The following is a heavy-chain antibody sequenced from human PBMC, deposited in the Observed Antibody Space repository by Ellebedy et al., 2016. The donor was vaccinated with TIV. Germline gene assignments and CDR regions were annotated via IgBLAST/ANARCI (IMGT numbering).Heavy chain of an antibody. CDR2: ISGSGKIV. Sequence: GGSLRLSCAASGFTFSTYSMNWVRQAPGKGLEWVSYISGSGKIVYYADAVKGRFTFSRDNAKNSVHLQMSSLRAGDTAVYYCVRVNLSGYLDYWGQGTLVTVSS. V-gene: IGHV3-48*04. CDR1: GFTFSTYS. J-gene: IGHJ4*02. D-gene: IGHD3-22*01. CDR3: VRVNLSGYLDY.